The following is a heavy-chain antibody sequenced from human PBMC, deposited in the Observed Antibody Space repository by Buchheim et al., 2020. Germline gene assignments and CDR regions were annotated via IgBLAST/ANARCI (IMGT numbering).Heavy chain of an antibody. D-gene: IGHD1-26*01. CDR2: ISYSGST. J-gene: IGHJ4*02. CDR3: ARISGSYWY. V-gene: IGHV4-39*07. CDR1: GGSISSSSYY. Sequence: QLQLQESGPGLVKPSETLSLTCSVSGGSISSSSYYWGWIHQPPGMGLVWIGSISYSGSTSYNPSLKSRVTIYMDASKHQFSLKLSSVTAADTGVYYCARISGSYWYWGQGTL.